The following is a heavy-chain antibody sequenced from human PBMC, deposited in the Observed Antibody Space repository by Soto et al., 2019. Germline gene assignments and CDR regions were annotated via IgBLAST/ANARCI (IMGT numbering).Heavy chain of an antibody. J-gene: IGHJ4*02. Sequence: GGYLRLSCEASGFTFKESAMNWVRQAPGKGLEWVASISDTGASTWYAESVRGRLSISRDNSKNTLYLQMNSLRGEDPAVYYCAKGRGSGWAWYFDNWGQGTLVTVSS. D-gene: IGHD6-19*01. V-gene: IGHV3-23*01. CDR2: ISDTGAST. CDR3: AKGRGSGWAWYFDN. CDR1: GFTFKESA.